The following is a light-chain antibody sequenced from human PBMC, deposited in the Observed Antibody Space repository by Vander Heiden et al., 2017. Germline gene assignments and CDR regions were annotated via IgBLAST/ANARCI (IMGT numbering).Light chain of an antibody. J-gene: IGLJ2*01. CDR3: SSFAGSAIFVI. Sequence: QSALTQPASVSGSPGQSITISCSVTRSDVGGYGLVSWFQQHPGKAPKLLIFEVDRRPSGISSRFSGSRSGNTASLTIAGLQVEDEATYYCSSFAGSAIFVIFGGGTKLTV. V-gene: IGLV2-23*02. CDR2: EVD. CDR1: RSDVGGYGL.